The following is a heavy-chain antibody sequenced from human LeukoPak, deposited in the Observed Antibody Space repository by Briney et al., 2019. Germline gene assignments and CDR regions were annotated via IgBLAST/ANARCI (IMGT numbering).Heavy chain of an antibody. Sequence: GGSLRLSCAASGFTFSSYGMHWVRQAPGKGLEWVANIKQDGSEKYYVDSVKGRFTISRDNAKNSLYLQTNSLRAEDTAVYYCARDYRGYRAPYYFDYWGQGTLVTVSS. D-gene: IGHD2-15*01. V-gene: IGHV3-7*01. J-gene: IGHJ4*02. CDR1: GFTFSSYG. CDR3: ARDYRGYRAPYYFDY. CDR2: IKQDGSEK.